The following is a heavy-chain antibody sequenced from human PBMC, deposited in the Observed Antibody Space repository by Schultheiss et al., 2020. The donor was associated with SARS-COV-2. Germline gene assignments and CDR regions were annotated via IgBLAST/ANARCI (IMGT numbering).Heavy chain of an antibody. Sequence: GGSLRLSCAASGFTVSSNYMSWVRQAPGKGLEWVSLIYSGGNTYYADSVKGRFTISRDNSKNTLYLQMNSLRAEDTAVYYCAKPPTTVTTLDYYGMDVWGQGTTVTVSS. D-gene: IGHD4-11*01. J-gene: IGHJ6*02. V-gene: IGHV3-53*05. CDR2: IYSGGNT. CDR1: GFTVSSNY. CDR3: AKPPTTVTTLDYYGMDV.